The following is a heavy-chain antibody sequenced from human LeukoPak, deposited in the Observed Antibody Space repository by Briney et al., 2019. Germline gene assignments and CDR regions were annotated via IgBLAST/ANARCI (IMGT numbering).Heavy chain of an antibody. CDR2: ISSNGGST. CDR1: GFTFNTYA. CDR3: ARVGSGPHYYYYYMDV. J-gene: IGHJ6*03. Sequence: GGSLRLSCAASGFTFNTYAMHWVRQAPGKGLEYVSAISSNGGSTYYANSVKGRFTISRDNFKNTLYLQMGSLRAEDMAVYYCARVGSGPHYYYYYMDVWGKGTTVTVSS. D-gene: IGHD6-19*01. V-gene: IGHV3-64*01.